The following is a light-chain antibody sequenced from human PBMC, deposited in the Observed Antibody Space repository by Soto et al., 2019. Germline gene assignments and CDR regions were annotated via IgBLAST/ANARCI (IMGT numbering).Light chain of an antibody. V-gene: IGKV1-9*01. CDR1: QDISNY. Sequence: DIQLTHSPSFLSASVGDRVTITCRASQDISNYLAWYQKKPGNAPKLLIYTASTLQGGVPSRFSGSGSGTDVTLTISSLQPEDFATYYCQQLDSYPHTFGQGTKLEIK. CDR3: QQLDSYPHT. CDR2: TAS. J-gene: IGKJ2*01.